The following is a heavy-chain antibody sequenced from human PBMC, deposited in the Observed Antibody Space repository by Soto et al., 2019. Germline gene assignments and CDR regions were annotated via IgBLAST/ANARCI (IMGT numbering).Heavy chain of an antibody. J-gene: IGHJ3*02. CDR3: ARVWGGAFDI. CDR1: GGSISSYY. V-gene: IGHV4-59*01. CDR2: IYYSGST. D-gene: IGHD3-10*01. Sequence: QVQLQESGPGLVKPSETLSLTCTVSGGSISSYYWSWIRQPPGKGLEWIGYIYYSGSTNYNPSLXNXAXIXLDPSKTQFSLKLSSVTAADTAVYYCARVWGGAFDIWGQGTMVTVSS.